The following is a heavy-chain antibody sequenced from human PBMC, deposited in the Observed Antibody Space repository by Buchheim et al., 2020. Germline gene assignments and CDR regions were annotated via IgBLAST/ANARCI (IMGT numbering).Heavy chain of an antibody. V-gene: IGHV3-20*04. CDR3: ARDGRGLDY. D-gene: IGHD2-15*01. Sequence: EVQLVESGGGVVRPGESLTLSCVGSGFSFDDYGMAWVRQAPGKGLEWVSVITWNSGGTGYGDSGKGRFTISRDNAKNTLLLHMNSLRVEDTAVYYCARDGRGLDYWGQGTL. CDR2: ITWNSGGT. CDR1: GFSFDDYG. J-gene: IGHJ4*02.